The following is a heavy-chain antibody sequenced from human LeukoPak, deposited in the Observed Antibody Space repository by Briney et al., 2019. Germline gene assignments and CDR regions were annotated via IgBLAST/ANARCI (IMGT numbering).Heavy chain of an antibody. CDR3: ARERIAVAGTTYYYYYGMDV. V-gene: IGHV1-2*04. CDR1: GYTFTGYY. D-gene: IGHD6-19*01. Sequence: ASVKVSCKASGYTFTGYYMHWVRQAPGQGLEWMGWINPNSGGTNYAQKFQGWVTVTRDTSISTAYMELSRLRSDDTAVYYCARERIAVAGTTYYYYYGMDVWGQGTTVTVSS. CDR2: INPNSGGT. J-gene: IGHJ6*02.